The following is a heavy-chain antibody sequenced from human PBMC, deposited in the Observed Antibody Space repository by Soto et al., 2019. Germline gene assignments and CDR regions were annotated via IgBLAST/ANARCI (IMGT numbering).Heavy chain of an antibody. J-gene: IGHJ6*02. D-gene: IGHD4-17*01. CDR3: ARAPYGDYGYGIDV. Sequence: QLQLQESGSGLVKPSQTLSLTCAVSGGSISSGGYSWSWIRQPPGKGLEWIGYIYHGGYTYYNPALKSRVTISVDRAKNQFSLKLSSVTAADTAVYYCARAPYGDYGYGIDVWGQGTTVTVSS. V-gene: IGHV4-30-2*01. CDR2: IYHGGYT. CDR1: GGSISSGGYS.